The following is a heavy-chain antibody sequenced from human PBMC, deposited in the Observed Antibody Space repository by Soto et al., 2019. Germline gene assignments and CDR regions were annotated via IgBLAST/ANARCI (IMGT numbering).Heavy chain of an antibody. CDR1: GGSFSGYY. CDR2: INHSGST. CDR3: ARAPKKYCSSTSCYAGYYYYYMDV. V-gene: IGHV4-34*01. J-gene: IGHJ6*03. Sequence: QVQLQQWGAGLLKPSETLSLTCAVYGGSFSGYYWSWIRQPPGKGLEWIGEINHSGSTNYNPSLKSRVTISVDTSKNQFSLKLSSVTAADTAVYYCARAPKKYCSSTSCYAGYYYYYMDVWGKGTTVTVSS. D-gene: IGHD2-2*01.